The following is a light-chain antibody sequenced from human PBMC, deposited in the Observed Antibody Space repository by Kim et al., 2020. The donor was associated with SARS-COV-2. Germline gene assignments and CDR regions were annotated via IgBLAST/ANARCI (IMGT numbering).Light chain of an antibody. J-gene: IGLJ1*01. CDR1: SLRKYS. Sequence: SSELTQDPAVSVALGQKVTISCQGDSLRKYSASWYQQMPGQAPRLVIFGRNNRPSGVPDRFSGSNSDDISSLTITETQAEDEVDYYCNTRDSGGFVVFG. V-gene: IGLV3-19*01. CDR2: GRN. CDR3: NTRDSGGFVV.